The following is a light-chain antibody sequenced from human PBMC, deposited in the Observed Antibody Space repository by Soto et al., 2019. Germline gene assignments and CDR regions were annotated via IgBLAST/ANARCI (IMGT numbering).Light chain of an antibody. CDR1: QSLVHSDGGTY. CDR3: TQSTHFPRT. CDR2: KVS. V-gene: IGKV2-24*01. Sequence: DVVLTQTPLSSPVTLGQPASISCRSSQSLVHSDGGTYLSWLHQRPGQPPRLLIYKVSNRFSGVPDRFSGGGAGTDFTLKISRLEADDVGVYYCTQSTHFPRTFGQGTKVEIK. J-gene: IGKJ1*01.